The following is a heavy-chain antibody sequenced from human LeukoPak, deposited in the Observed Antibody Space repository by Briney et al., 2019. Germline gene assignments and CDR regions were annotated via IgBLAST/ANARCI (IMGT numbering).Heavy chain of an antibody. J-gene: IGHJ4*02. V-gene: IGHV1-46*01. D-gene: IGHD1-1*01. CDR3: AREKGSEYNWNDAGFDY. CDR2: INPSGGST. CDR1: GYTFTGYY. Sequence: GASVKVSCKASGYTFTGYYMHWVRQAPGQGLEWMGIINPSGGSTSYAQKFQGRVTMTRDTSTSTVYMELSSLRSEDTAVYYCAREKGSEYNWNDAGFDYWGQGTLVTVSS.